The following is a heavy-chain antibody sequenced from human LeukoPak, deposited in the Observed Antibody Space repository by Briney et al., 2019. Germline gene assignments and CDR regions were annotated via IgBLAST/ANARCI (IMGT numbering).Heavy chain of an antibody. CDR2: IYSGSST. J-gene: IGHJ4*02. V-gene: IGHV3-53*04. CDR3: ARVRGSSPDY. D-gene: IGHD2-2*01. CDR1: RFTVSSNH. Sequence: GWSLRLSCAASRFTVSSNHISWVRQAAGKGLEGVSVIYSGSSTYYADSVNDRFTISRHNYKDTLYLQMKSLRAEETAVYYCARVRGSSPDYWGQGTLVTVSS.